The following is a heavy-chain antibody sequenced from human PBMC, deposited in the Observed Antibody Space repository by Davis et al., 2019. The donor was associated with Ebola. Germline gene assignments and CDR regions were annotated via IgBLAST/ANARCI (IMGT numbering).Heavy chain of an antibody. V-gene: IGHV1-69*06. CDR2: IIPIFGTA. Sequence: SVKVSCKASGGTFSSYAISWVRQAPGQGLEWMGGIIPIFGTANYAQKFQGRVTITADKSTSTAYMELSSLRSEDTAVYYCARGGRGIAARSDYYGMDVWGQGTTVTVSS. CDR1: GGTFSSYA. D-gene: IGHD6-6*01. CDR3: ARGGRGIAARSDYYGMDV. J-gene: IGHJ6*02.